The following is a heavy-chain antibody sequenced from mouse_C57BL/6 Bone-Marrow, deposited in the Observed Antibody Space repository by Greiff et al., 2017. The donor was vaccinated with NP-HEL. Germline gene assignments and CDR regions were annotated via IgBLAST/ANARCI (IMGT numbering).Heavy chain of an antibody. V-gene: IGHV1-85*01. CDR3: ARPRWLLSPWFAY. D-gene: IGHD2-3*01. J-gene: IGHJ3*01. CDR1: GYTFTSYD. CDR2: IYPRDGST. Sequence: QVQLQQSGPELVKPGASVKLSCKASGYTFTSYDINWVKQRPGQGLEWIGWIYPRDGSTQYNEKFKGKATLTVDTSSSTAYMELHSLTSEDSAVYFCARPRWLLSPWFAYWGQGTLVTVSA.